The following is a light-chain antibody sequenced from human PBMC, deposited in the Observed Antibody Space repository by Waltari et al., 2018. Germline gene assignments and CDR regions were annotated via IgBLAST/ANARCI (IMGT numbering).Light chain of an antibody. V-gene: IGLV2-11*01. J-gene: IGLJ2*01. CDR2: DVS. CDR1: SSDVGGYNY. Sequence: QPRSVSGSPGQSVTISCTGTSSDVGGYNYVSWYQQHPGKAPKLMIYDVSKRPSGVPDRFSGSKSGNTASLTISGLQAEDEADYYCCSYAGSYSVVFGGGTKLTVL. CDR3: CSYAGSYSVV.